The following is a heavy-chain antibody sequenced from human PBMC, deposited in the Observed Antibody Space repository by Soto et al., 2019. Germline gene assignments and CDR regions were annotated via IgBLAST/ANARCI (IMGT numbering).Heavy chain of an antibody. CDR1: GFMFNSYA. D-gene: IGHD2-21*02. J-gene: IGHJ2*01. CDR3: ARRTAGWYFDL. Sequence: PGGSLRLSCAASGFMFNSYAMHWVRQAPGKGLEYVSAISSLGDSTFYANSVKDRFTISRDNSKNTLYLQMGSLRVEDMAVYYCARRTAGWYFDLWGRGTRVTVAS. V-gene: IGHV3-64*01. CDR2: ISSLGDST.